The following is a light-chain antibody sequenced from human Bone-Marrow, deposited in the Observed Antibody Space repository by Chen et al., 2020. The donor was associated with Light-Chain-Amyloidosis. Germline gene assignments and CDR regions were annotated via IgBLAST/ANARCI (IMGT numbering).Light chain of an antibody. CDR1: NIGSTS. CDR3: QVWDRSSDRPV. Sequence: SYVLTQPSSVSVAPGQTAPLACGGNNIGSTSVHWYQQTTGQAPLLVVYDDSDRPSGIPERLSGSNSGNTATLTSSRVEAGDEADYYCQVWDRSSDRPVFGGGTKLTVL. CDR2: DDS. J-gene: IGLJ3*02. V-gene: IGLV3-21*02.